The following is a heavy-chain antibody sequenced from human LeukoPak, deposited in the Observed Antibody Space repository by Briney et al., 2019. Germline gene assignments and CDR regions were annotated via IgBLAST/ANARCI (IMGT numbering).Heavy chain of an antibody. Sequence: SETLSLTCAVSGVSISPFYWAWIRQPPGKGLEWIGYIHTSGSNNQYPSLKSRVTISVDKSKNHFSLRLTSVTAADTAVYYCARLSAAVHLGAFDLWGQGTMVTVSS. CDR1: GVSISPFY. V-gene: IGHV4-4*09. CDR3: ARLSAAVHLGAFDL. J-gene: IGHJ3*01. CDR2: IHTSGSN. D-gene: IGHD3-3*01.